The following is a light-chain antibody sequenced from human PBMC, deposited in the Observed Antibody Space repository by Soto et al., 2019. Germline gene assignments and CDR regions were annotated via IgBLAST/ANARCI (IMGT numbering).Light chain of an antibody. J-gene: IGLJ1*01. CDR1: SSDVGGYNY. V-gene: IGLV2-14*01. Sequence: QSALTQPASVYGSPGRSITISCPGTSSDVGGYNYVSWYQQHPGKAPKLMIYDVSNRPSGVSNRFSGSKSGNTASLTISGLQAEDEADYYCSSYTSSSPYVFGTGTKVTVL. CDR3: SSYTSSSPYV. CDR2: DVS.